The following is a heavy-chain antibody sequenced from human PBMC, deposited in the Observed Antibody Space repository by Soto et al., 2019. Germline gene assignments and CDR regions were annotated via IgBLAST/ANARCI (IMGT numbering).Heavy chain of an antibody. CDR3: ARDGVDIVLMVYAADFDC. V-gene: IGHV1-18*04. CDR2: ISAYNGNT. Sequence: ASVKVSCKASGYTFTSYGISWVRQAPGQGLEWMGWISAYNGNTNYAQKLQGRVTMTTDTSTSTAYMELRSLRSDDTAVYYCARDGVDIVLMVYAADFDCWGQGTLVTVSS. D-gene: IGHD2-8*01. J-gene: IGHJ4*02. CDR1: GYTFTSYG.